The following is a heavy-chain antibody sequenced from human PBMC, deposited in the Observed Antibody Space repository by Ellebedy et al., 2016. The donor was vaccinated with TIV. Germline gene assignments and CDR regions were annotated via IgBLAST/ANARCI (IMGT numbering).Heavy chain of an antibody. J-gene: IGHJ4*02. D-gene: IGHD5-18*01. CDR3: ARGTGLWLDYFDY. CDR1: GFTFSSYS. V-gene: IGHV3-48*04. Sequence: GGSLRLSXAASGFTFSSYSMNWVRQAPGKGLEWVSYISSSSSTIYYADSVKGRFTISRDNAKNSLYLQMNSLRAEDTAVYYCARGTGLWLDYFDYWGQGTLVTVSS. CDR2: ISSSSSTI.